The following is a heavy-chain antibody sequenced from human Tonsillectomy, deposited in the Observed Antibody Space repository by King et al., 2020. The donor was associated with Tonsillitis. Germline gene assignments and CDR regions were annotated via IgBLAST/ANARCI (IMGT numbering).Heavy chain of an antibody. D-gene: IGHD4-11*01. J-gene: IGHJ4*02. Sequence: VQLAESGGGLVKPGGSLRLSCAASGFSFSSAWMSWVRQAPGKGLEWVGQIKSRSDGGTTDYGAPVKGRFTISRDDSKSTLYLQMNSLKSEDTALYYCTTGLPVDYWGQGTLVTVSS. CDR2: IKSRSDGGTT. CDR3: TTGLPVDY. V-gene: IGHV3-15*01. CDR1: GFSFSSAW.